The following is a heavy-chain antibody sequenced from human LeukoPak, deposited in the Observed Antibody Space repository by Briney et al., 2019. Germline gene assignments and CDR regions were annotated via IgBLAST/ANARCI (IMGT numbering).Heavy chain of an antibody. CDR3: ATRPTPPYYYYYMDV. CDR2: INHSGST. J-gene: IGHJ6*03. Sequence: SETLSLTCAVYGGSFSGYYWNWIRQPPGKGLEWIGEINHSGSTNYNPSLKSRVTISVDTSKNQFSLKVNSVTAADTAVYYCATRPTPPYYYYYMDVWGKGTTVTVSS. D-gene: IGHD4-23*01. V-gene: IGHV4-34*01. CDR1: GGSFSGYY.